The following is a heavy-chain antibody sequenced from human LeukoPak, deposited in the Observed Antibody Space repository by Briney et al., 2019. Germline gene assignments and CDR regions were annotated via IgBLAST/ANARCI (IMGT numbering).Heavy chain of an antibody. CDR3: AKRSPCSDYASAYFDY. J-gene: IGHJ4*02. V-gene: IGHV3-23*01. CDR1: GLTLSSQG. Sequence: GGSLSLSCAASGLTLSSQGMSWVRQAPGRGLEWVSTISDNGGSTYYADSVKGRYTISRDTSKKREYLQMNSLRAEDTAVYYCAKRSPCSDYASAYFDYWGQGTLVTVSS. CDR2: ISDNGGST. D-gene: IGHD4-17*01.